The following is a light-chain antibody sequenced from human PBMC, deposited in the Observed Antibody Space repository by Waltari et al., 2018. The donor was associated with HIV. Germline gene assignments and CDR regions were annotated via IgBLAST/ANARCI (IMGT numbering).Light chain of an antibody. CDR1: RSVDTN. CDR3: QQYDKYPPWT. Sequence: DIVMTQSPATVSVSPGERVTISCRASRSVDTNLAWLQQKPGQGPSLLIYDASIRATGVPARFSCSGSGTDFALTIDTLQSEDFGVYFCQQYDKYPPWTFGQGTRVEV. J-gene: IGKJ1*01. V-gene: IGKV3D-15*03. CDR2: DAS.